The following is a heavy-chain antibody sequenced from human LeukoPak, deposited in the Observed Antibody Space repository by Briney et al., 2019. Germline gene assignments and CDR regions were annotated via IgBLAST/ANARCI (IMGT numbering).Heavy chain of an antibody. CDR1: GGSICSSNW. J-gene: IGHJ1*01. V-gene: IGHV4-4*02. CDR3: ARGPTLYSSSWYFQH. CDR2: IYHSGSI. Sequence: MPSGTLSLTCAVSGGSICSSNWWSWVRQPPGKGLEWIGEIYHSGSINYNPSLKSRVTISVDKSKNQFSLKLSSVTAADTAVYYCARGPTLYSSSWYFQHWGQGTLVTVSS. D-gene: IGHD6-13*01.